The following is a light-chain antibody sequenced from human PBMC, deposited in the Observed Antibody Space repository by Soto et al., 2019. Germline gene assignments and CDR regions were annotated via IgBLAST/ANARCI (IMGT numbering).Light chain of an antibody. CDR2: DAS. CDR1: QSVSSY. J-gene: IGKJ2*02. Sequence: EIVLTQSPATLSLSPGERATLSCRASQSVSSYLAWYYQKPGQAPRLLIFDASNRATGIPARFSGSGSGTDVTLTISRLEPEDFAVYYCQQRSNWPPSWTFGQGTKLEIK. CDR3: QQRSNWPPSWT. V-gene: IGKV3-11*01.